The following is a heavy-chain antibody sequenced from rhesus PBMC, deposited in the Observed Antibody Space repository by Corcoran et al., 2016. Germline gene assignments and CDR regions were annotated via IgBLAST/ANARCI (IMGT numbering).Heavy chain of an antibody. CDR2: ITYSGST. D-gene: IGHD6-13*01. CDR1: GYSISGYY. Sequence: QVQLQESGPGLVKPSETLSLTCAVSGYSISGYYWSWIRQAPGKGLEWIGYITYSGSTSYNPSLKSRVTISRDTSKNQFSLKLSSVTAADTAVYYCASEVAAGQNYWGQGVLVTVSS. CDR3: ASEVAAGQNY. J-gene: IGHJ4*01. V-gene: IGHV4-122*02.